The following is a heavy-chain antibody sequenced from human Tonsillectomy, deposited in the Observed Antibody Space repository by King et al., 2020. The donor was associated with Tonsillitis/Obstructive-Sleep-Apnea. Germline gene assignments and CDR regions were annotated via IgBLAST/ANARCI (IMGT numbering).Heavy chain of an antibody. CDR2: INSDGSST. D-gene: IGHD6-25*01. J-gene: IGHJ4*02. V-gene: IGHV3-74*01. CDR1: GFTFISYW. Sequence: VQLVESGGGLVQPGGSLRLSCEASGFTFISYWMHWVLQAPGKGLVWVSRINSDGSSTSYADSVKGRFPISIDNAKNTLYLQMNSLRAEDTAVYYCARAPRRPSGGVNYWGQGTLVTVSP. CDR3: ARAPRRPSGGVNY.